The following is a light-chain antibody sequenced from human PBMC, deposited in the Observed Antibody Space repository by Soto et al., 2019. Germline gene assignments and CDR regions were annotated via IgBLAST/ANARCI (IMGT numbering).Light chain of an antibody. CDR2: DAS. CDR1: QTINSH. CDR3: QQRKSWPLT. J-gene: IGKJ4*01. V-gene: IGKV3-11*01. Sequence: EIVLTQSPATLSLSPGERATLSCRASQTINSHLAWYQQKPGQAPRLLIYDASNRATGIPARFSGSGSGTYFTLTITSLEPEDFAVYYCQQRKSWPLTFGGGTKVEIK.